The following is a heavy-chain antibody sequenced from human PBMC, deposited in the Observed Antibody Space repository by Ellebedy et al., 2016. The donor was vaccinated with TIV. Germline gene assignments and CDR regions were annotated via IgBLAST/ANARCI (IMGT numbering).Heavy chain of an antibody. CDR1: GFTFSSYS. Sequence: GESLKISXAASGFTFSSYSMNWVRQAPGKGLEWVSSISSSSSYIYYADSVKGRFTISRDNAKNSLYLQMNSLRAEDTAVYYCARARGPAYFDYWGQGTLVTVSS. CDR3: ARARGPAYFDY. J-gene: IGHJ4*02. CDR2: ISSSSSYI. V-gene: IGHV3-21*01.